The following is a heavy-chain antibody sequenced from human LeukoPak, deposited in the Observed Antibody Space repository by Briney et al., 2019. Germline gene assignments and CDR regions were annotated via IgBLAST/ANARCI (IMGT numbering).Heavy chain of an antibody. V-gene: IGHV4-30-4*01. CDR2: IYYSGST. Sequence: SQTLSLTCTVSGGSISSGDYYWSWIRQPPGKGLEWIGYIYYSGSTYYNPSLKSRVTISVDTSKNQFSLKLSSVTAADTAVYYCARQRITMVRGVSNWGQGTLVTVSS. CDR3: ARQRITMVRGVSN. CDR1: GGSISSGDYY. J-gene: IGHJ4*02. D-gene: IGHD3-10*01.